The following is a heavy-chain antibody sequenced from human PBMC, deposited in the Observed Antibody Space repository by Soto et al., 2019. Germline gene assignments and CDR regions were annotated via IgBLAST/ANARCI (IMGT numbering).Heavy chain of an antibody. J-gene: IGHJ6*02. V-gene: IGHV4-4*07. D-gene: IGHD2-2*01. CDR2: IYSDGTT. Sequence: SETLSLTCTVSGGSISGYYWSWVRQPAGKGLEWVGRIYSDGTTNYSPSLKSRVTMSLDTSKDQFSLHLNSVTAADTAVYYCSRVGCSNSKCYTRGMDVWGQGTKVTVSS. CDR3: SRVGCSNSKCYTRGMDV. CDR1: GGSISGYY.